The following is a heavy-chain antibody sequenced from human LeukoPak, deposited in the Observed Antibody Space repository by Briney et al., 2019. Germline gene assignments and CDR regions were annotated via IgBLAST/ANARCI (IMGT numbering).Heavy chain of an antibody. CDR1: GFTFSNHA. CDR3: AKDTIAAAGPFDY. CDR2: ISGSGDST. Sequence: GGSLTLSCAASGFTFSNHAMSWVRQAPGKGLEWVSVISGSGDSTYYADSVKGRFTISRDNSRSTLVLQMNSLRAEDTAVYYCAKDTIAAAGPFDYWGQGTLVTVSS. D-gene: IGHD6-13*01. V-gene: IGHV3-23*01. J-gene: IGHJ4*02.